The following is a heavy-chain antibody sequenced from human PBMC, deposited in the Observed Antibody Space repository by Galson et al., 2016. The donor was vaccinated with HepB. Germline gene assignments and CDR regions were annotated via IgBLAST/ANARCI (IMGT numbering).Heavy chain of an antibody. CDR2: ISYDGSNK. CDR1: GFTFSSYA. D-gene: IGHD6-13*01. J-gene: IGHJ6*02. V-gene: IGHV3-30-3*01. Sequence: SLRLSCAASGFTFSSYAMHWVRQAPGKGLEWVAVISYDGSNKYNADSVKGRFTISRDHSKNTLYLQMNSLRAEDTAVYYCARGSSSWRYYYYYGMDVWGQGTTVTVSS. CDR3: ARGSSSWRYYYYYGMDV.